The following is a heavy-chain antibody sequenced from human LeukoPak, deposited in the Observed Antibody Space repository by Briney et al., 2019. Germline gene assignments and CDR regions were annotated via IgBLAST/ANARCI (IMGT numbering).Heavy chain of an antibody. Sequence: SETLSLTCAVFGGSFSNYYLHWIRQPPGKGLERIGEIDHSGSTKYNPSLKSRVTISVDTSKNQFSLNLSSVTDTAVYYCVIFIMGTTTTDSWGQGTLVTVSS. V-gene: IGHV4-34*01. D-gene: IGHD1-26*01. CDR1: GGSFSNYY. J-gene: IGHJ4*02. CDR3: VIFIMGTTTTDS. CDR2: IDHSGST.